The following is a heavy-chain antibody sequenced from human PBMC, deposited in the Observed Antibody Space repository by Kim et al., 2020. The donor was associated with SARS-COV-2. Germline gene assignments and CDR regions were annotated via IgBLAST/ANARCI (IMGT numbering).Heavy chain of an antibody. V-gene: IGHV4-59*13. J-gene: IGHJ5*02. D-gene: IGHD6-13*01. CDR1: GGSISSYY. CDR2: IYYSGST. Sequence: SETLSLTCTVSGGSISSYYWSWIRQPPGKGLEWIGYIYYSGSTNYNPSLKSRVTISVDTSKNQFSLKLSSVTAADTAVYYCARGGVSNWFDPWGQGTLVT. CDR3: ARGGVSNWFDP.